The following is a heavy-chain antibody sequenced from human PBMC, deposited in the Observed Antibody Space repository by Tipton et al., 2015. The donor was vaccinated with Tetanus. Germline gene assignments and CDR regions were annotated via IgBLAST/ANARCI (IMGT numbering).Heavy chain of an antibody. V-gene: IGHV4-39*01. J-gene: IGHJ5*02. Sequence: TLSLTCTVSGGSVSNSDYYWGWIRQSPGKGLEWIGSIWYDGSAYYNPSLKSRVTISVDTSKNRFSLKVRSVTAADTAVYACARHVVQGAPRWFDPWGQGTLVTVSS. CDR1: GGSVSNSDYY. CDR2: IWYDGSA. D-gene: IGHD1-26*01. CDR3: ARHVVQGAPRWFDP.